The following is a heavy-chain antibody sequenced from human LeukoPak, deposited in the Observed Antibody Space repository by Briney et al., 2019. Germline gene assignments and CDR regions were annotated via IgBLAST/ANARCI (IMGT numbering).Heavy chain of an antibody. CDR1: GDSVSSNSAT. Sequence: SQTLSLTCAISGDSVSSNSATWNWIRQSPSRGLEWLGRTYFKSTWYNEYAVSVKSRITINPDTSKNQFSLQLNSVSPEDTAVYYCAREGSGSYRYFFDFWGRGTLVIVSS. CDR3: AREGSGSYRYFFDF. J-gene: IGHJ4*02. V-gene: IGHV6-1*01. D-gene: IGHD3-16*02. CDR2: TYFKSTWYN.